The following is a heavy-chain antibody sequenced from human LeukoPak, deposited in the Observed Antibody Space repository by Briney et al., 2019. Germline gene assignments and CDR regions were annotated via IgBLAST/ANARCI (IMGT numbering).Heavy chain of an antibody. J-gene: IGHJ3*02. Sequence: TGGSLRLSCAVSGLTVSSNYMSWIRQAPGKGLEWVSAIHSGGGTYYAESVKGRFTLSRDNSKNTLYLQLNSLRAEDTAVYYCARLSVSPNDAFDIWGQGTTVAVSS. CDR2: IHSGGGT. V-gene: IGHV3-66*04. CDR3: ARLSVSPNDAFDI. CDR1: GLTVSSNY.